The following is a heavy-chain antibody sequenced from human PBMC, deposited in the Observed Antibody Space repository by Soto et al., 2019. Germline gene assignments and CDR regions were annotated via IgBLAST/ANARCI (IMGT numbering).Heavy chain of an antibody. CDR2: IIPIFGTA. D-gene: IGHD2-8*01. V-gene: IGHV1-69*01. J-gene: IGHJ4*02. Sequence: QVQLVQSGAEVKKPGSSVKVSCKASGGTFSSYAISWVRQAPGQGLEWMGGIIPIFGTANYAQKFQGRVTITADESTSTAYMELSSRRSEDTAVYYCASKNSYCTNGVCYRGDFDYWGQGTLVTVSS. CDR1: GGTFSSYA. CDR3: ASKNSYCTNGVCYRGDFDY.